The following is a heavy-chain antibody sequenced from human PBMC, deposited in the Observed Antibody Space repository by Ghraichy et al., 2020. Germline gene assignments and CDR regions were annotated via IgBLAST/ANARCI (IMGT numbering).Heavy chain of an antibody. J-gene: IGHJ4*02. CDR1: GFTFGAYA. CDR2: IRRKGHGGTT. D-gene: IGHD4-11*01. V-gene: IGHV3-49*03. CDR3: ARRGAIVTPDY. Sequence: GGSLRLSCTASGFTFGAYAMSWFRQAPGKGLEWVGSIRRKGHGGTTAYAASVKGRFTISRDDSKSFAYLKMNSQKTEDTAVYYCARRGAIVTPDYWRQGTLVTVSS.